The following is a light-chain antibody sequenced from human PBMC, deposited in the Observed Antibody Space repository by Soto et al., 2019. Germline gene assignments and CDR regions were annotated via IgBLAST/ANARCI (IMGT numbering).Light chain of an antibody. J-gene: IGLJ1*01. CDR2: DDD. V-gene: IGLV1-51*01. Sequence: QSVLTQPPSASGTPGQRVTISCSGSNSNIGNNYVYWYQQLPGTAPKLLIYDDDQRPSGIPDRFSGSKSGTSATLGITGFQTGDEADYYCGSWDSSLSAYVFGTGTKLTVL. CDR3: GSWDSSLSAYV. CDR1: NSNIGNNY.